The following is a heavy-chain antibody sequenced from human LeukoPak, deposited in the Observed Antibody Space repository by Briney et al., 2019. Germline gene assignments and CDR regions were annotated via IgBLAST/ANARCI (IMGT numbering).Heavy chain of an antibody. D-gene: IGHD3-9*01. CDR2: IYYSGST. CDR3: ARRRWYYDILTGRTEDAFDI. CDR1: GGSINSYY. J-gene: IGHJ3*02. Sequence: SETLSLTCTVSGGSINSYYWSWIRQPPGKGLEWIGYIYYSGSTNYNPSLKSRVTISVDTSKNQFSLKLSSVTAADTAVYYCARRRWYYDILTGRTEDAFDIWGQGTMVTVSS. V-gene: IGHV4-59*01.